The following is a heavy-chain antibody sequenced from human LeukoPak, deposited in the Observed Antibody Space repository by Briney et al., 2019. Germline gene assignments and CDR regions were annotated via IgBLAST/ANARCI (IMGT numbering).Heavy chain of an antibody. D-gene: IGHD3-10*01. CDR1: GFTVSSNY. CDR3: ARVRLLWFGELMIDY. V-gene: IGHV3-53*01. J-gene: IGHJ4*02. CDR2: MYSGGST. Sequence: PGGSLRLSCAASGFTVSSNYMSWVRQAPGKGLEWVSVMYSGGSTYYADSVKGRFTISRDNSKNTVYLQMNSLRAEDTAVYYCARVRLLWFGELMIDYWGQGTLVTVSS.